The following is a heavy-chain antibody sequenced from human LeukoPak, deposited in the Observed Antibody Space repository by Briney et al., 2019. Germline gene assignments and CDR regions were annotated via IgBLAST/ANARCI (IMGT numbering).Heavy chain of an antibody. CDR1: GYTFTSYG. Sequence: ASVKVSCKASGYTFTSYGISWARQAPGQGLEWMGWISAYNGNTNYAQKLQGRVTMTTDTSTSTAYMELRSLRSDDTAVYYCARDYFSYCSSTSCSINWFDPWGQGTLVTVSS. V-gene: IGHV1-18*01. CDR3: ARDYFSYCSSTSCSINWFDP. J-gene: IGHJ5*02. CDR2: ISAYNGNT. D-gene: IGHD2-2*01.